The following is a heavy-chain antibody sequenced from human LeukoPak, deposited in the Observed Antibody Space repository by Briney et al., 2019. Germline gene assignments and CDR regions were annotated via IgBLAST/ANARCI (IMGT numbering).Heavy chain of an antibody. CDR2: IYSGGSER. D-gene: IGHD2-21*02. CDR3: AEGDCYRSCSSYNHFDY. CDR1: GNLFSNYW. J-gene: IGHJ4*02. V-gene: IGHV5-51*01. Sequence: GESLKISCKGSGNLFSNYWIGWGRQMPGEGLEWMGIIYSGGSERRYSPSFQGQVTISVDRSISPAELQWSSLKASGHDSLYYAEGDCYRSCSSYNHFDYWGQGTLVTVSS.